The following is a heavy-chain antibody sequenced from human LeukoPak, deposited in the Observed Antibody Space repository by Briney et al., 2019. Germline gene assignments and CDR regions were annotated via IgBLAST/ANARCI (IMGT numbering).Heavy chain of an antibody. J-gene: IGHJ4*02. V-gene: IGHV3-7*05. CDR2: IKQDGSEK. Sequence: PGGSLRLSCAASGFAFSTYWMSWVRQAPGKGLEWVANIKQDGSEKYYADSVKGRFTISGDNAKNALYLQMNSLRAEDTAVYYCAKDGLGDGLGYWGQGTLVIVSS. CDR3: AKDGLGDGLGY. D-gene: IGHD4-17*01. CDR1: GFAFSTYW.